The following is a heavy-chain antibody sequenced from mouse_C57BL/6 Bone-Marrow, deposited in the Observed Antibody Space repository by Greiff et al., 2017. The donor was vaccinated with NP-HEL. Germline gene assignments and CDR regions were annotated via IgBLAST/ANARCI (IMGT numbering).Heavy chain of an antibody. CDR3: ARGGGYGLDY. V-gene: IGHV1-50*01. CDR1: GYTFTSYW. D-gene: IGHD2-2*01. CDR2: IDPSDSYT. J-gene: IGHJ2*01. Sequence: QLQQPGAELVKPGASVKLSCKASGYTFTSYWMQWVKQRPGQGLEWIGEIDPSDSYTNYNQKFKGKATLTVDTSSSTAYMQLSSLTSEDSAVYYCARGGGYGLDYWGQGTTLTVSS.